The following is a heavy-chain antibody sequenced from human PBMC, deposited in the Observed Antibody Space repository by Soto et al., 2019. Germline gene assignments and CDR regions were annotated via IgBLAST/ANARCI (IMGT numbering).Heavy chain of an antibody. CDR1: GFTFSSYW. V-gene: IGHV3-7*01. Sequence: GGSLRLSCAASGFTFSSYWMSWVRQAPGKGLEWVANIKQDGSEKYYVDSVKGRFTISRDNAKNSLYLQMNSLRAEDTAVYYCARHLAAAQEGYYYYGMDVWGQGTTVTVSS. J-gene: IGHJ6*02. D-gene: IGHD6-13*01. CDR3: ARHLAAAQEGYYYYGMDV. CDR2: IKQDGSEK.